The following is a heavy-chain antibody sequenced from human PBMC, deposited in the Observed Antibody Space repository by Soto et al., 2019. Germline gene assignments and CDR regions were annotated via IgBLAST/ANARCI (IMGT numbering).Heavy chain of an antibody. CDR3: ERGLGGVIATISGGAFDI. Sequence: SETLSLTCTVSVGSISSYYWSWIRQPPGKGLEWIGYIYYSGSTNYNPSLKSRVTISVDTSKNQFSLKLSSVTAADTAVYYCERGLGGVIATISGGAFDIWGQGTMVTVSS. J-gene: IGHJ3*02. CDR2: IYYSGST. V-gene: IGHV4-59*01. CDR1: VGSISSYY. D-gene: IGHD3-16*02.